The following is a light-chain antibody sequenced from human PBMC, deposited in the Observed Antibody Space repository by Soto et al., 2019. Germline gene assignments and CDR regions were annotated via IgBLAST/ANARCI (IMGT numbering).Light chain of an antibody. V-gene: IGKV1-5*01. CDR1: QSISNY. CDR3: QQLNSYPIT. Sequence: DIQMTEFPSTLSASVGDRVTITCRASQSISNYLAWYQQKPGKAPKVLIYDASSLESGVPSRFSGSGSGTEFTLTISSLQPEDFATYYCQQLNSYPITFGQGTRLQIK. CDR2: DAS. J-gene: IGKJ5*01.